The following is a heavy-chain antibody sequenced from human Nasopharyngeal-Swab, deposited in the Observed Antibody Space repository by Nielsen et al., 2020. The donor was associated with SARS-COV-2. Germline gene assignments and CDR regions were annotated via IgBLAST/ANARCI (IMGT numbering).Heavy chain of an antibody. CDR3: AKDQRAAAPGYYGMDV. V-gene: IGHV3-9*01. Sequence: SPKISCAASGFTFDDYAMHCVRQAPGKGLEWVSGISWNSGSIGYADSVKGRFTISRDNAKNSLYLQMNSLRAEDTALYYCAKDQRAAAPGYYGMDVWGQGTTVTVSS. CDR1: GFTFDDYA. CDR2: ISWNSGSI. D-gene: IGHD6-13*01. J-gene: IGHJ6*02.